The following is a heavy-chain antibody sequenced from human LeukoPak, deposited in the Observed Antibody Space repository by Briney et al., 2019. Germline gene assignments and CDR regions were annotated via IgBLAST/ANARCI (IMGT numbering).Heavy chain of an antibody. CDR3: AKAGDYYYYYMDV. J-gene: IGHJ6*03. Sequence: GGSLRLSCAASGFAFSSYGMHWVRQAPGKGLEWVAVIWYDGSNKYYADSVKGRFTISRDNSKNTLYLQMNSLRAEDTAVYYCAKAGDYYYYYMDVWGKGTTVTVSS. D-gene: IGHD1-14*01. V-gene: IGHV3-33*06. CDR2: IWYDGSNK. CDR1: GFAFSSYG.